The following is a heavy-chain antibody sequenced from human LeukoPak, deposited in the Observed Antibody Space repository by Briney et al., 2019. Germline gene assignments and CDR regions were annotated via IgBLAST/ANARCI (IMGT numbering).Heavy chain of an antibody. J-gene: IGHJ6*02. D-gene: IGHD6-19*01. V-gene: IGHV3-23*01. CDR3: AKDLGGSSGWYVGYYYYGMDV. Sequence: GGSLRLSCTVSGFTFGDYAINWVRQAPGKGLEWVSAISGSGGSTYYADSVKGRFTISRDNSKNTLYLQMNSLRAEDTAVYYCAKDLGGSSGWYVGYYYYGMDVWGQGTTVTVSS. CDR1: GFTFGDYA. CDR2: ISGSGGST.